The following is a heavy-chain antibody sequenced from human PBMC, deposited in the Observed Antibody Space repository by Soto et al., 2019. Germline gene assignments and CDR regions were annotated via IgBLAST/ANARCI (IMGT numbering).Heavy chain of an antibody. Sequence: ASVKVSCKASGYTSTNYGMHWVRQAPGQRLEWMGWINAGNGNTKYSQKFQGRVTITRDTSASTAYMELSSLRSEDTAVYYCAREIVVVPAAIFNWFDLWGQGTLVTVSS. CDR3: AREIVVVPAAIFNWFDL. CDR2: INAGNGNT. V-gene: IGHV1-3*01. CDR1: GYTSTNYG. D-gene: IGHD2-2*02. J-gene: IGHJ5*02.